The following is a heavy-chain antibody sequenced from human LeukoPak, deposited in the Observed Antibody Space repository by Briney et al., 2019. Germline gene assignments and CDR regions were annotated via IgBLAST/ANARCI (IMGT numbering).Heavy chain of an antibody. V-gene: IGHV4-61*02. D-gene: IGHD4-11*01. CDR1: GGSISSGSYY. CDR3: ASIQSYYFGLDV. J-gene: IGHJ6*02. Sequence: SQTLSLICTVSGGSISSGSYYWSWIRQPAGKGLEWIGRINTSGSTNYNPSLKSRVTISVDTSKNQFSLKLSSVTAADTAVYYCASIQSYYFGLDVWGQGTTVTVSS. CDR2: INTSGST.